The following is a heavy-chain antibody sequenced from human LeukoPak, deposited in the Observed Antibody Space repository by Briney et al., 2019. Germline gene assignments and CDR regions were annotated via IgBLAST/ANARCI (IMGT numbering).Heavy chain of an antibody. CDR1: GFTFGSYG. J-gene: IGHJ3*02. CDR2: IWYDGSNK. Sequence: PGRSLRLSCTASGFTFGSYGMHWVRQAPGKGLEWVAVIWYDGSNKYYADSVKGRFTISRDNSKNTLYLQMNSLRAEDTAVYYCAKDSSGSGSPLDAFDIWGQGTMVTVSS. V-gene: IGHV3-33*06. CDR3: AKDSSGSGSPLDAFDI. D-gene: IGHD3-10*01.